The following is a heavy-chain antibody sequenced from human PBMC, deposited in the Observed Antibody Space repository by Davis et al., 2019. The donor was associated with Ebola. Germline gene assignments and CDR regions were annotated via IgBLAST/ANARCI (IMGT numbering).Heavy chain of an antibody. J-gene: IGHJ5*02. CDR1: GYTFTSYY. CDR2: INPSGGST. D-gene: IGHD3-10*01. Sequence: ASVKVSCKASGYTFTSYYMHWVRQAPGQGLEWMGIINPSGGSTSYAQKFQGRVTMTRDTSTSTVYMELSSLRSEDTAVYYCARASTMVRATNWFDPWGQGTLVTVSS. V-gene: IGHV1-46*01. CDR3: ARASTMVRATNWFDP.